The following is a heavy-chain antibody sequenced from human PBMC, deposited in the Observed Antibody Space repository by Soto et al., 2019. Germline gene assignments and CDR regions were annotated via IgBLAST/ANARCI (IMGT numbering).Heavy chain of an antibody. Sequence: GGSLRLSCAASGFTFSSYGMHWVRQAPGKGLEWVAVISYDGSNKYYADSVKGRFTISRDNSKNTLYLQMNSLRAEDTAVYYCAKTWNDRHTFDYWGQGTLVTSPQ. CDR2: ISYDGSNK. CDR1: GFTFSSYG. V-gene: IGHV3-30*18. CDR3: AKTWNDRHTFDY. J-gene: IGHJ4*02. D-gene: IGHD1-1*01.